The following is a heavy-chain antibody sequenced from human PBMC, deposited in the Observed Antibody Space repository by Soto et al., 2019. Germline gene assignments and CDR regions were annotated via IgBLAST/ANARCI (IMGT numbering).Heavy chain of an antibody. CDR2: ISYDGSRE. D-gene: IGHD3-16*01. Sequence: QVQLVESGGVVIQPGRALRLSCAASGFAFRTSGMHWVRQAPGKGLQWVAIISYDGSREYYLDSVKGRFTISRDNPKHTLYLQMNSLSAEDTAVYYCAKGRVESGLGEIDYWGQGTLVSVSS. V-gene: IGHV3-30*18. J-gene: IGHJ4*02. CDR1: GFAFRTSG. CDR3: AKGRVESGLGEIDY.